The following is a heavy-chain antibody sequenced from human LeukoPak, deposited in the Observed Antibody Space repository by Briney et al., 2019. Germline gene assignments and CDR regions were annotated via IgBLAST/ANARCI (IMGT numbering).Heavy chain of an antibody. CDR3: TREGIRSAIDY. V-gene: IGHV1-18*03. Sequence: ASVRVSCTAFGYTFTNYGISWVRQAPGQGLEWMGWINPNNGDTKYAQNFQGRVTMTTDTSASTAYMELRSLRSDDMAVYYCTREGIRSAIDYWGQGTLVTVSS. CDR2: INPNNGDT. D-gene: IGHD6-19*01. CDR1: GYTFTNYG. J-gene: IGHJ4*02.